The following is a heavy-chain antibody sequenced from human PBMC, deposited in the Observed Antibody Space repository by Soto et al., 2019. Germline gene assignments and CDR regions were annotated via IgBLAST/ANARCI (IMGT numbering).Heavy chain of an antibody. J-gene: IGHJ4*02. D-gene: IGHD2-8*02. V-gene: IGHV4-61*01. Sequence: SETLSLTCTVSGASLSSGSYYWSRIRQPPGKRLEWTGSFYYTGTTKYNPSLESRVTISADTSKNQFSLNLTSVTAADTAVYYCARISYWVKDYWGQGALVTVSS. CDR1: GASLSSGSYY. CDR2: FYYTGTT. CDR3: ARISYWVKDY.